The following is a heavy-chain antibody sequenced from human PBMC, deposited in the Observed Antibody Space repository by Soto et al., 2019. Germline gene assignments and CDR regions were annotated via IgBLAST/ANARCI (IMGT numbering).Heavy chain of an antibody. CDR1: GFTFSSYE. CDR2: ISSSGSTI. V-gene: IGHV3-48*03. Sequence: GGSLRLSCAASGFTFSSYEMNWVRQAPGKGLEWVSYISSSGSTIYYADSVKGRITISRDNAKNSLYLQMNSLRAEDTAVYYCARGGTGYSPYNWLAPWGQGALVTVSS. CDR3: ARGGTGYSPYNWLAP. J-gene: IGHJ5*02. D-gene: IGHD3-9*01.